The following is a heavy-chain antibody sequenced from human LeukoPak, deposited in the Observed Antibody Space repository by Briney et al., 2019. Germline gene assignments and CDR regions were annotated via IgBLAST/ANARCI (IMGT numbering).Heavy chain of an antibody. V-gene: IGHV5-51*01. CDR2: IYPGDSDT. CDR3: AREEYSYGYGGEYFQH. Sequence: GESLKISCKGSGYSFTSYWIGWVRQMPGKGQEWMGIIYPGDSDTRYSPSFQGQVTISADKSISTAYLQWSSLKASDTAMYYCAREEYSYGYGGEYFQHWGQGTLVTVSS. CDR1: GYSFTSYW. D-gene: IGHD5-18*01. J-gene: IGHJ1*01.